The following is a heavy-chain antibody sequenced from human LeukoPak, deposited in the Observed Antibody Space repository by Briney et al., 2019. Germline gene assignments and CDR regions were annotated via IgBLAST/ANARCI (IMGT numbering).Heavy chain of an antibody. V-gene: IGHV3-7*01. CDR2: IKQDGSEK. CDR1: GFTFSNYW. Sequence: GGSLRLSCAASGFTFSNYWMTWVRQAPGRGREWVANIKQDGSEKYYVDSVKGRFTISRDNAKNSLYLQMHSLSAEDTAVYYCAREISSWYRTEGRFDPWGQGTLVTVSS. CDR3: AREISSWYRTEGRFDP. D-gene: IGHD6-13*01. J-gene: IGHJ5*02.